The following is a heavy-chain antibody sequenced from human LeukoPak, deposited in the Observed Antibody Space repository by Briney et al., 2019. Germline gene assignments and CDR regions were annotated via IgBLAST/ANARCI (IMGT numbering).Heavy chain of an antibody. CDR3: ARASGSFDY. CDR2: IWPDGSNK. J-gene: IGHJ4*02. D-gene: IGHD1-26*01. CDR1: GFTFSSYG. V-gene: IGHV3-33*01. Sequence: GGSLRLSCAASGFTFSSYGLHWVRQAPGKGLEWVAVIWPDGSNKYYAGSVKGRFTISRDDSKNTLYLQMNSQRAEDSAVYYCARASGSFDYWGQGTLVTVSS.